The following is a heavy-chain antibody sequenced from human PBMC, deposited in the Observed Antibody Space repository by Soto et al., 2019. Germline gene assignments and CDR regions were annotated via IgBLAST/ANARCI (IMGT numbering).Heavy chain of an antibody. Sequence: SETLSLTCTVSGGSISSSSYYWGWIRQPPGKGLEWIGNIYYSGSTYYNPSLKSRVTISVDTSKNQFSLKLSSVTVADTAVYYCATARGEYYYGAYYFDYWGQGTLVTVSS. CDR2: IYYSGST. D-gene: IGHD3-10*01. CDR1: GGSISSSSYY. V-gene: IGHV4-39*01. J-gene: IGHJ4*02. CDR3: ATARGEYYYGAYYFDY.